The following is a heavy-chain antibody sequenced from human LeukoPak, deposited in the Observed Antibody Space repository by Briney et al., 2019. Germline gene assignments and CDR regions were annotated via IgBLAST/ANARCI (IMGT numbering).Heavy chain of an antibody. CDR1: GYTFTGYY. J-gene: IGHJ3*02. CDR2: INPNSGGT. V-gene: IGHV1-2*02. CDR3: ARDTDSSSLDAFDI. Sequence: ASVKVSCKASGYTFTGYYMHWVRQAPGQGLEWMGWINPNSGGTNYAQKFQGRVTMTRDTSISTAYMELSRLRSDDTAVYYCARDTDSSSLDAFDIWGQGTMVTVSS. D-gene: IGHD6-6*01.